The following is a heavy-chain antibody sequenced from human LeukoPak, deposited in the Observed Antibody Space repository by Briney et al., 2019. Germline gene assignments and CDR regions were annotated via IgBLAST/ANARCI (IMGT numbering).Heavy chain of an antibody. CDR3: AKDPRDHSYGWSWRYFDY. Sequence: PGGSLRLSCVASGFTFSSYEMNWVRQAPGKGLEWVSYISSSGSTIYYADSVKGRFTMSRDNAKNSLYLQMNNLRAEDTAVYYCAKDPRDHSYGWSWRYFDYWGQGTLVTVSS. V-gene: IGHV3-48*03. CDR2: ISSSGSTI. D-gene: IGHD5-18*01. J-gene: IGHJ4*02. CDR1: GFTFSSYE.